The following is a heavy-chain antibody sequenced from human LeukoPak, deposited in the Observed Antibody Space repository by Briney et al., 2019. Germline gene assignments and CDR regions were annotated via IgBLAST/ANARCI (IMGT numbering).Heavy chain of an antibody. CDR2: ISSWSSII. Sequence: PGGSLRLSCAASGFTFSAYSMNWVRQAAGKGQEWVSYISSWSSIIYYPDSVKGRFTISRDNAKNSLYLQMNNLRAEDTAVYYCARTEGTWYFDLWGRGTLVTVSS. V-gene: IGHV3-48*04. D-gene: IGHD3-10*01. J-gene: IGHJ2*01. CDR3: ARTEGTWYFDL. CDR1: GFTFSAYS.